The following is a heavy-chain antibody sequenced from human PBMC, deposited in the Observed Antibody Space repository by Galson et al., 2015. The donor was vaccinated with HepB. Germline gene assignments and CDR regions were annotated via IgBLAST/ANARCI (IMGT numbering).Heavy chain of an antibody. D-gene: IGHD6-13*01. V-gene: IGHV1-2*06. Sequence: SVKVSCKASGYTFTGYYMHWVRQAPGQGLEWMGRINPNSGGTNYAQKFQGRVTMTRDTSISTAYMELSRLRSDDTAVYYCARVPRGSSWPYYFDYWGQGTLVTVSS. CDR3: ARVPRGSSWPYYFDY. CDR1: GYTFTGYY. J-gene: IGHJ4*02. CDR2: INPNSGGT.